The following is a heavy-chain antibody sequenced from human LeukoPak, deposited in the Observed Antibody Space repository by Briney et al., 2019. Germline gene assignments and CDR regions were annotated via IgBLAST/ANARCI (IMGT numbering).Heavy chain of an antibody. CDR1: GFTFSSYW. V-gene: IGHV3-74*01. D-gene: IGHD6-13*01. CDR2: INSDGSST. CDR3: AREVIAAANFDY. J-gene: IGHJ4*02. Sequence: PGGSLRLSCAASGFTFSSYWMHWVRQAPGKGLVWVSRINSDGSSTSYADSVKGRFTISRDNAKNTLYLQMNSLRAEDTAVYYCAREVIAAANFDYWGQGTLVTVSS.